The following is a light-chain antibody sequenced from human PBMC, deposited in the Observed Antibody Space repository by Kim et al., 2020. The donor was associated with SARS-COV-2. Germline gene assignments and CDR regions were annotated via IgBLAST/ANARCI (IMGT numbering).Light chain of an antibody. V-gene: IGLV3-1*01. CDR3: QAWDNSAGV. CDR2: HDS. CDR1: KMGEKN. J-gene: IGLJ3*02. Sequence: VPPGQTATITCSGDKMGEKNACWYQQKPGQSPVLVINHDSRRPSGIPERFSGSNSGNTATLTISGTQAMDEADYYCQAWDNSAGVFGGGTQLTVL.